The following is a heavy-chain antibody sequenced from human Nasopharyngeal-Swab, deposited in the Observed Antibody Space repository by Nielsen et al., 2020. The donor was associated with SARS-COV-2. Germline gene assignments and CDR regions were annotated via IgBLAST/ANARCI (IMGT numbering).Heavy chain of an antibody. D-gene: IGHD3-3*01. CDR3: TRLRYDFWSGWGAADAFDI. CDR2: IRSKANSYAT. V-gene: IGHV3-73*01. Sequence: WIRQPPGKGLEWVGRIRSKANSYATAYAASVKGRFTISRDDSKNTAYLQMNSLKTEDTAVYYCTRLRYDFWSGWGAADAFDIWGQGTRVTVSS. J-gene: IGHJ3*02.